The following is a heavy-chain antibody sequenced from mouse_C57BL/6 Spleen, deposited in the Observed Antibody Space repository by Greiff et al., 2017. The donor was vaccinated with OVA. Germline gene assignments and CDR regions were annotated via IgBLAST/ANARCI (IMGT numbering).Heavy chain of an antibody. Sequence: EVQLQQSGAELVRPGASVKLSCTASGFNIKDDYMHWVKQRPEQGLEWIGWIDPENGDTEYASKFQGKATITADTSSNTAYLQLSSLTSEDTAVYYCTTSGSSSSWFAYWGQGTLVTVSA. CDR3: TTSGSSSSWFAY. D-gene: IGHD1-1*01. CDR2: IDPENGDT. J-gene: IGHJ3*01. CDR1: GFNIKDDY. V-gene: IGHV14-4*01.